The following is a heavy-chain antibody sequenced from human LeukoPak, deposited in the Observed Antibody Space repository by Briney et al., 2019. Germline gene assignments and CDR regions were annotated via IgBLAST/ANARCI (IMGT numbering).Heavy chain of an antibody. CDR1: GFTFSTYA. J-gene: IGHJ4*02. CDR2: ISYDGSNK. D-gene: IGHD1-26*01. CDR3: ARGSGSYWARPDY. Sequence: GGSLRLSCAASGFTFSTYAMRWVRQAPGKGLEWVTVISYDGSNKYYADSVKGPLTISRDNSKNTVYLQMNSLRPEDTAVYYCARGSGSYWARPDYWGQGTLVTVSS. V-gene: IGHV3-30*04.